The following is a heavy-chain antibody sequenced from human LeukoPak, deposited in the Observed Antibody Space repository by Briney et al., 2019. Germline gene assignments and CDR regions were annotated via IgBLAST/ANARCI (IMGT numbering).Heavy chain of an antibody. V-gene: IGHV3-9*01. CDR1: GFTFDDYA. CDR3: AKDSRMITFGRVIVRAFY. Sequence: GRSLRLSCAASGFTFDDYAMHWVRQAPGKGLEWVSGISWNSGSIGYADSVKGRFTISRDNAKNSLYLQMNSLRAEDTALYYCAKDSRMITFGRVIVRAFYWGQGTLVTVSS. J-gene: IGHJ4*02. CDR2: ISWNSGSI. D-gene: IGHD3-16*02.